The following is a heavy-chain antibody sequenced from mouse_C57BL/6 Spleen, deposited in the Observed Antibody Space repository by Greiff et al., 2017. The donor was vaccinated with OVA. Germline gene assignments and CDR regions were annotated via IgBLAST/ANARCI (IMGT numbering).Heavy chain of an antibody. V-gene: IGHV5-6*01. J-gene: IGHJ2*01. CDR1: GFTFSSYG. D-gene: IGHD1-1*01. CDR3: ARQGITTVVDY. CDR2: ICSGGSYT. Sequence: EVQRVESGGDLVKPGGSLKLSCAASGFTFSSYGMSWVRQTPDKRLEWVATICSGGSYTYYPESVKGRFTISRDNAKNTLYLQMLRLRTEDTAMYDFARQGITTVVDYWGQGTTLTVSS.